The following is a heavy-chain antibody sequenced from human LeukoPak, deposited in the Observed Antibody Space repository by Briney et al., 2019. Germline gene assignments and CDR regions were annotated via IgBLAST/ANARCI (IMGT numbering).Heavy chain of an antibody. CDR3: ARTLSIHYDFWSGYSNWFDP. J-gene: IGHJ5*02. V-gene: IGHV1-69*05. CDR1: GGTFSSYA. CDR2: IIPIFGTA. Sequence: GSSVKVSCKASGGTFSSYAISWVRQAPGQGLEWMGGIIPIFGTANYAQKFQGRVTITTDESTSTAYMELSSLRSEDTAVYYCARTLSIHYDFWSGYSNWFDPWGQGTLVTVSS. D-gene: IGHD3-3*01.